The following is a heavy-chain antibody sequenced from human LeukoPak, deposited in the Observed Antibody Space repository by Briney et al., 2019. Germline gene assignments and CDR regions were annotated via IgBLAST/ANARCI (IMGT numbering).Heavy chain of an antibody. J-gene: IGHJ4*02. CDR3: ARAHIRGNYFDY. V-gene: IGHV3-21*01. CDR2: ISSSSSYI. D-gene: IGHD3-16*01. Sequence: GGSLRLSCAASGFTFSSYSMNWVRQAPGKGLEWVSSISSSSSYIYYADSVKGRFTISRDNAKNSLYLQMNSLRAEDTAVYYCARAHIRGNYFDYWGQGTLVTVSS. CDR1: GFTFSSYS.